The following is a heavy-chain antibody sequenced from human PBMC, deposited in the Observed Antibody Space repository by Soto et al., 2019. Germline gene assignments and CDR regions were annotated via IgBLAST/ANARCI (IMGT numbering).Heavy chain of an antibody. CDR3: ARSIRGEFLAAAEPYY. CDR1: GGTFSSYA. D-gene: IGHD6-13*01. Sequence: RASVKVSCKASGGTFSSYAISWVRQAPGQGLEWMGGIIPIFGTANYAQKFQGRVTITADESTSTAYMELSSLRSEDTAVYYCARSIRGEFLAAAEPYYWGQGTLATVSS. V-gene: IGHV1-69*13. J-gene: IGHJ4*02. CDR2: IIPIFGTA.